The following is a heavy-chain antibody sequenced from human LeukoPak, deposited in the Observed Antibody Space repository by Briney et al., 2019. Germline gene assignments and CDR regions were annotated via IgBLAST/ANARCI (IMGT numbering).Heavy chain of an antibody. CDR1: GFIFGTYG. J-gene: IGHJ4*02. CDR3: ARASGSYDY. D-gene: IGHD1-26*01. CDR2: IWYDGSTK. V-gene: IGHV3-33*01. Sequence: GGCLRLSCAASGFIFGTYGMHWVRQAPGKGLEWVAVIWYDGSTKYYVDSVKGRFTISRDNSKNTLYLQMNSLRVEDTAVYYCARASGSYDYWGQGTLVTVSS.